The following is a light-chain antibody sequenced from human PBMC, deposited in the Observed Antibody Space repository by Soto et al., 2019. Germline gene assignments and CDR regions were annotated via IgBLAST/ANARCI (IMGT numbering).Light chain of an antibody. CDR1: QGISSY. CDR2: TAS. CDR3: QQLNNYPRT. J-gene: IGKJ1*01. V-gene: IGKV1-9*01. Sequence: DRELTKSPCMLCACVGDRVAMSYQTSQGISSYLAWYQQKPGKAPKLLISTASTLQSGVPSRFSGSGSGTEFTLTISSLQPEDFATYYCQQLNNYPRTFGQGTTVDIK.